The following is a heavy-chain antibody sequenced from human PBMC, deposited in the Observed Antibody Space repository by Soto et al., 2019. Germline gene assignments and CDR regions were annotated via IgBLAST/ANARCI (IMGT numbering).Heavy chain of an antibody. CDR3: ARDQVAAMPPYNWFDP. Sequence: QVQLVESGGGVVQPGRSLRLSCAASGFTFSSYAMHWVRQAPGKGLVWVAVISYDGSNKYYADSVKGRFTISRDNAKNTLYLQMNSLRAEDTAVYYCARDQVAAMPPYNWFDPWGQGTLVTVSS. D-gene: IGHD2-2*01. V-gene: IGHV3-30-3*01. CDR1: GFTFSSYA. J-gene: IGHJ5*02. CDR2: ISYDGSNK.